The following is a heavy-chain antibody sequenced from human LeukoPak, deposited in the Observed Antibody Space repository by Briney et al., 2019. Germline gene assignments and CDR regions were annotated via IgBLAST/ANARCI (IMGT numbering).Heavy chain of an antibody. CDR2: ISYDGSNK. CDR1: GFTFSSCG. Sequence: SGGSLRLSCAASGFTFSSCGMHWVRQAPGKGLEWVAVISYDGSNKYYADSVKGRFTISRDNSKNTLYLQMNSLRAEDTAVYYCAKSSSGWYYDWFDPWGLGTLVTVSS. V-gene: IGHV3-30*18. J-gene: IGHJ5*02. D-gene: IGHD6-19*01. CDR3: AKSSSGWYYDWFDP.